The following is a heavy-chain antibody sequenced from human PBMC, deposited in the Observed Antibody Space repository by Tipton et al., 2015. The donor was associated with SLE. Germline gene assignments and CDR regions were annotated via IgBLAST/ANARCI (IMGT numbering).Heavy chain of an antibody. D-gene: IGHD3-3*01. V-gene: IGHV3-7*01. CDR3: ARHELYYDFWT. J-gene: IGHJ5*02. CDR1: GFTFSSYW. Sequence: GSLRLSCAASGFTFSSYWMSWVRQAPGKGLEWVANIKEDGRDKYYVHSVKGRFTISRDNAKNSLYLQMNSLRAEDTAVYHCARHELYYDFWTWGQGTLVTVSS. CDR2: IKEDGRDK.